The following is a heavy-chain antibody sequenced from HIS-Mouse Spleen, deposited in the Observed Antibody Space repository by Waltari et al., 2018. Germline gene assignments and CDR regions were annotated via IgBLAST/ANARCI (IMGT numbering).Heavy chain of an antibody. CDR2: INHSGST. J-gene: IGHJ2*01. CDR3: ARVRTGDPSYWYFDL. Sequence: QVQLQQWGAGLLKPSETLSLTCAVYGGSFSGYYWSWIRQPPGKGLEWIGEINHSGSTNYNPSLKSRVTISVGTSKNQFSLKLSSVTAADTAVYYCARVRTGDPSYWYFDLWGRGTLVTVSS. D-gene: IGHD7-27*01. CDR1: GGSFSGYY. V-gene: IGHV4-34*01.